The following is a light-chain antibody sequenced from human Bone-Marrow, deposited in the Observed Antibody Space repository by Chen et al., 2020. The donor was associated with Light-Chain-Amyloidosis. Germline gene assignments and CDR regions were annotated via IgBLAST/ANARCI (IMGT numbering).Light chain of an antibody. CDR3: QSYSSSLSAWV. Sequence: QSVLTQPPSVSGAPGRRVTLSCTGSSSHIGADYDVHWYQQLPGEAPKLLIFRNPTRPSGGPDRFAGFKSVTAASLGSTGHQAEDAAYYYGQSYSSSLSAWVFGGGNKLTVL. V-gene: IGLV1-40*01. CDR1: SSHIGADYD. J-gene: IGLJ3*02. CDR2: RNP.